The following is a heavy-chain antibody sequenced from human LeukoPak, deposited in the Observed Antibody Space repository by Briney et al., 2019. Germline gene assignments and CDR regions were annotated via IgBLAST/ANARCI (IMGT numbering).Heavy chain of an antibody. V-gene: IGHV3-23*01. CDR2: ISGSGGST. CDR3: AKNRVAYYYGSGSYLGYYYYGMDV. Sequence: GGSLRLSCAASGFTFSSYAMSWVRQAPGKGLEWVSAISGSGGSTYYADSVKGRFAISRENSKNSLYMQMNSLRAEDTAVYYCAKNRVAYYYGSGSYLGYYYYGMDVWGQGTTVTVSS. J-gene: IGHJ6*02. CDR1: GFTFSSYA. D-gene: IGHD3-10*01.